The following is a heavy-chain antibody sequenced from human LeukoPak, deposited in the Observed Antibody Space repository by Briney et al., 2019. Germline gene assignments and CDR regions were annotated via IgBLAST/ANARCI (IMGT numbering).Heavy chain of an antibody. D-gene: IGHD3-10*01. CDR1: GGSISSSGYN. V-gene: IGHV4-39*01. CDR2: ISYSGST. J-gene: IGHJ4*02. Sequence: SETLSLTCTVSGGSISSSGYNWGWIRQPPGKGLEWIGSISYSGSTFHNPSLKSRVTISVDTSNNQFSLKLSSVTAADTAVYYCVRHSFYYYGSGSHFDYWGQGSLVTVSS. CDR3: VRHSFYYYGSGSHFDY.